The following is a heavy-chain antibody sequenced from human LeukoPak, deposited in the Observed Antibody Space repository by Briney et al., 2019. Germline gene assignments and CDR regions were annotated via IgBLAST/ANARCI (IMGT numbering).Heavy chain of an antibody. CDR2: ISGDGGST. CDR1: GFPFSSSW. J-gene: IGHJ3*02. CDR3: AARFRDGLDI. Sequence: GGSLRLSCAASGFPFSSSWVHRVRQAPGKGLVWVSRISGDGGSTEYADSVKGRFAISRDNAKNTLYLQVNSLRAEDTAVYYCAARFRDGLDIWGQGTMVTVSS. V-gene: IGHV3-74*01.